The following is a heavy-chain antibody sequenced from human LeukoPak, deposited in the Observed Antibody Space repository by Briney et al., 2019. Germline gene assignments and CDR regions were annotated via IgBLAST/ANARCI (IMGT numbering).Heavy chain of an antibody. Sequence: PSETLSLTCTVSGGALSSHYWSWIRQPPGKGLEWIGYIYYSGSTNYNPSLKSRVTISVDTSKNQFSLKLSSVTAADTAVYYCARASHYCSSTSCYRYFQHWGQGTLVTVSS. CDR2: IYYSGST. CDR1: GGALSSHY. J-gene: IGHJ1*01. CDR3: ARASHYCSSTSCYRYFQH. V-gene: IGHV4-59*11. D-gene: IGHD2-2*02.